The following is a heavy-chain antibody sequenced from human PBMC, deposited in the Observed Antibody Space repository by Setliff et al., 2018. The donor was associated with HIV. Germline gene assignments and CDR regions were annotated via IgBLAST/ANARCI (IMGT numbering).Heavy chain of an antibody. CDR3: ARVKAYFRYHFYFYMDT. V-gene: IGHV4-34*01. J-gene: IGHJ6*03. CDR1: GGSFHSYY. CDR2: ITDSGVT. Sequence: LSLTCAVYGGSFHSYYWTWIRQSPGKGLEWIGEITDSGVTNYHPSLKSRVTISLDPSKNQFSLRLTSVTAADAAIYYCARVKAYFRYHFYFYMDTWGKGTTVTVS. D-gene: IGHD3-16*01.